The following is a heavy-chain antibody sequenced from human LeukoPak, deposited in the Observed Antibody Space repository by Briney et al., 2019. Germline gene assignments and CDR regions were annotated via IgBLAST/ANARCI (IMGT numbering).Heavy chain of an antibody. J-gene: IGHJ3*02. D-gene: IGHD6-19*01. V-gene: IGHV3-13*01. CDR3: ARGYSSGWSDAFDI. CDR2: IGTAGDT. CDR1: GFTFSSYD. Sequence: GGSLRLSCAASGFTFSSYDMHWVRQATGKGLEWVSAIGTAGDTYYPGSVKGRFTISRENAKNSLYLQMNSLRAGDTAVYYCARGYSSGWSDAFDIWGQGTMVTVSS.